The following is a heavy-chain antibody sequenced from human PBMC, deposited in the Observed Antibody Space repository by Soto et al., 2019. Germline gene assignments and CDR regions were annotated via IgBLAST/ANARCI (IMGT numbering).Heavy chain of an antibody. Sequence: SQTLSLTCAISGGSVSSNTASWNWIRQSPSRGLEWLGRTYFRSKWYNDYAVSVKSRITINPDTSNNQFSLQLNSVTPEDTAVYFCAKGDNLGPKTGYAFDPWGQGIMVTVSS. D-gene: IGHD5-12*01. J-gene: IGHJ5*02. CDR1: GGSVSSNTAS. V-gene: IGHV6-1*01. CDR2: TYFRSKWYN. CDR3: AKGDNLGPKTGYAFDP.